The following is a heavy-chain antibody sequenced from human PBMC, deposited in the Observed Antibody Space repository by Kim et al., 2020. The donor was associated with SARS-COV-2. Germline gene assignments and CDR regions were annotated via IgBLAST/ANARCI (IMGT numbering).Heavy chain of an antibody. CDR2: INAGNGNT. CDR3: ARDGGTSYYYGSGALDY. V-gene: IGHV1-3*01. J-gene: IGHJ4*02. D-gene: IGHD3-10*01. CDR1: GYTFTSYA. Sequence: ASVKVSCKASGYTFTSYAMHWVRQAPGQRLEWMGWINAGNGNTKYSQKFQGRVTITRDTSASTAYMELSSLRSEDTAVYYCARDGGTSYYYGSGALDYWGQGTLVTVSS.